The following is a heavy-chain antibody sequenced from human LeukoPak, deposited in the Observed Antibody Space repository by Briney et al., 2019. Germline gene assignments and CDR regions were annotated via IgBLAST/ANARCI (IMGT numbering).Heavy chain of an antibody. D-gene: IGHD6-6*01. CDR1: GGSFSGYH. CDR2: INHSGST. V-gene: IGHV4-34*01. Sequence: PSETLSLTCAVYGGSFSGYHWSWIRQPPGKGLEWIGEINHSGSTNYNPSLKSRVTISVDTSKNQFSLKLSSVTAADTAVYYCARVCAARLRTVDYWGQGTLVTVSS. CDR3: ARVCAARLRTVDY. J-gene: IGHJ4*02.